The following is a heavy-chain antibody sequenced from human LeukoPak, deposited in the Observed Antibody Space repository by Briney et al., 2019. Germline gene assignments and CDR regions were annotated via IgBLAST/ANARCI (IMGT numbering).Heavy chain of an antibody. CDR2: IQYDGSNK. CDR3: AKGRSGYSSSPPDY. CDR1: GFTFSSYG. D-gene: IGHD6-13*01. Sequence: GGSLRLSCAASGFTFSSYGMHWVRQAPGKGLEWVAFIQYDGSNKYYADSVKGRFTISRDNSKNTLYLQMNSLRAEDTAVYYCAKGRSGYSSSPPDYWGQGTLVTVSS. V-gene: IGHV3-30*02. J-gene: IGHJ4*02.